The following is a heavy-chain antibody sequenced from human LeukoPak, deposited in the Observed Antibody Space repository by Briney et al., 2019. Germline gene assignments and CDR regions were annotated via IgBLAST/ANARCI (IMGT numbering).Heavy chain of an antibody. CDR2: IIPIFGTA. CDR1: GGTFSSYA. J-gene: IGHJ4*02. CDR3: AKLNRQWLVDY. D-gene: IGHD6-19*01. V-gene: IGHV1-69*13. Sequence: ASVKVSCKASGGTFSSYAISWVRQAPGQGLEWMGGIIPIFGTANYAQKFQGRVTITADESTSTAYMELSSLRSEDTAVYYCAKLNRQWLVDYWGQGTLVTVSS.